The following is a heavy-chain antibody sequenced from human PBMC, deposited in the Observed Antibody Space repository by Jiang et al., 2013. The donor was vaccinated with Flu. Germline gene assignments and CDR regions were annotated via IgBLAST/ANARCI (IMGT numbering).Heavy chain of an antibody. D-gene: IGHD6-25*01. Sequence: GAEVKKPGESLKISCKGSGYSFTSYWIGWVRQMPGKGLEWMGIIYPGDSDTRYSPSFQGQVTISADKSISTAYLQWSSLKASDTAMYYCARLHRPYSSVNWFDPWGQGTLVTVSS. CDR1: GYSFTSYW. V-gene: IGHV5-51*03. CDR3: ARLHRPYSSVNWFDP. J-gene: IGHJ5*02. CDR2: IYPGDSDT.